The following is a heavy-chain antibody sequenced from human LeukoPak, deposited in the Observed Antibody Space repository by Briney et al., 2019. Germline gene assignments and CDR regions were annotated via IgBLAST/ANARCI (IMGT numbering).Heavy chain of an antibody. Sequence: SETLSLTCTVSGGSISSYYWSWIRQPPGKGLEWIGYIYYSGSTYYNLSLKSRVTISVDTSKNQFSLKLSSVTAADTAVYYCFGVTMIVVVRSAFDIWGQGTMVTVSS. V-gene: IGHV4-59*12. CDR3: FGVTMIVVVRSAFDI. D-gene: IGHD3-22*01. J-gene: IGHJ3*02. CDR1: GGSISSYY. CDR2: IYYSGST.